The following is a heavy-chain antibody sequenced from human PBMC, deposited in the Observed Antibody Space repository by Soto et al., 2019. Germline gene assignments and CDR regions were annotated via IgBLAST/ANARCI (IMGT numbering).Heavy chain of an antibody. CDR2: IYPGDSDT. CDR1: GYSFTSYW. Sequence: GESLKISCKGSGYSFTSYWIGWVRQMPGKGLEWMGIIYPGDSDTRYSPSFQGQVTISADKSISTAYLQWSSLKASDTAMYYCARHALKDIVVVPAAIEIDYWGQGTLVTVSS. D-gene: IGHD2-2*01. CDR3: ARHALKDIVVVPAAIEIDY. J-gene: IGHJ4*02. V-gene: IGHV5-51*01.